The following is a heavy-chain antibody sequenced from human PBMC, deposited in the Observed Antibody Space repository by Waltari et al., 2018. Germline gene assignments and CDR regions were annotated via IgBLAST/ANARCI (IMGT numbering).Heavy chain of an antibody. CDR2: IYYSGST. Sequence: QVQLQESGPGLVKPSETLSLTCTVSGGSISSHYWSWIRQPPGKGLEWIGYIYYSGSTNYNPSLKSRVTISVDTSKNQFSLKLSSVTAADTAVYYCARAQYDFWSGSITFDIWGQGTMVTVSS. J-gene: IGHJ3*02. CDR3: ARAQYDFWSGSITFDI. D-gene: IGHD3-3*01. V-gene: IGHV4-59*11. CDR1: GGSISSHY.